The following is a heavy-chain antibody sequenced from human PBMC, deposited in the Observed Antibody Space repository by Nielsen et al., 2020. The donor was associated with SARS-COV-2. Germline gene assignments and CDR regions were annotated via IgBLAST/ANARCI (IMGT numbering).Heavy chain of an antibody. CDR3: ARSSPTMDGEGGNWFDP. CDR1: GGSISSGGYY. V-gene: IGHV4-31*03. CDR2: IYYSGST. Sequence: LRLSCTVSGGSISSGGYYWSWIRQHPGKGLEWIGYIYYSGSTYYNPSLKSRVTISVDTSKNQFSLKLSSVTAADTAVYYCARSSPTMDGEGGNWFDPWGQGTLVTVSS. D-gene: IGHD3-10*02. J-gene: IGHJ5*02.